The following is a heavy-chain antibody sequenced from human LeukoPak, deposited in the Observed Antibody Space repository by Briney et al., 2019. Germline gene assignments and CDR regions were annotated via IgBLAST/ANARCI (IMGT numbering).Heavy chain of an antibody. CDR3: AREGGSIAVAGP. D-gene: IGHD6-19*01. CDR2: INHSGST. Sequence: PSETLSLTRAVYGGSFSGYYWSWIRQPPGKGLEWIGEINHSGSTNYNPSLKSRVTISVDTSKNQFSLKLSSVTAADTAVYYSAREGGSIAVAGPWGQGTLVTVSS. V-gene: IGHV4-34*01. CDR1: GGSFSGYY. J-gene: IGHJ5*02.